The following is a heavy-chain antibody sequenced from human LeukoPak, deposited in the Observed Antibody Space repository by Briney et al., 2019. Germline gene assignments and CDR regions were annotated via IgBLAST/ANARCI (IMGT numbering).Heavy chain of an antibody. CDR3: ARDLDYYDSSGYYYLLDY. V-gene: IGHV1-69*06. J-gene: IGHJ4*02. D-gene: IGHD3-22*01. CDR2: IIPIFGTA. CDR1: GGTFSSYA. Sequence: ASVKASCKASGGTFSSYAISWVRQAPGQGLEWMGGIIPIFGTANYAQKFQGRVTITADRSTSTAYMELSSLRSEDTAVYYCARDLDYYDSSGYYYLLDYWGQGTLVTVSS.